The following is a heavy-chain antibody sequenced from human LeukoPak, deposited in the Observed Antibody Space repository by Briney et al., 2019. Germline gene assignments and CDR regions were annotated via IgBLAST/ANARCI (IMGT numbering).Heavy chain of an antibody. V-gene: IGHV1-69-2*01. CDR3: ATGTYRGDAFDI. Sequence: GASVKVSCKASGYTFTDYYMHWVKQAPGKGLEWMGRVDPEDGETIYAEKFQGRVTITADTSTDTAYMELSSLRSEDTAVYYRATGTYRGDAFDIWGQGTMVTVSS. CDR1: GYTFTDYY. CDR2: VDPEDGET. D-gene: IGHD1-7*01. J-gene: IGHJ3*02.